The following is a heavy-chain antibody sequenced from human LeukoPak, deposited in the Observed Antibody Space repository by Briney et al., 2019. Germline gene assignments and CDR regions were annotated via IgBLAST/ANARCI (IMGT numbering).Heavy chain of an antibody. Sequence: GGSLRLSCAASGFTVSSYWMSWVRQAPGKGLEWVANIKQDGSEKYYVDSVKGRFTISRDNAKNSLYLQMNSLRAEDTAVYYCARITGPIDYWGQGTLVTVSS. CDR2: IKQDGSEK. V-gene: IGHV3-7*01. D-gene: IGHD1-20*01. CDR1: GFTVSSYW. CDR3: ARITGPIDY. J-gene: IGHJ4*02.